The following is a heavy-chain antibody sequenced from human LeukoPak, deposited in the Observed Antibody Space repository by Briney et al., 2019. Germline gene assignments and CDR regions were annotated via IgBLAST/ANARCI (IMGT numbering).Heavy chain of an antibody. V-gene: IGHV3-30*02. CDR3: ARDGSGSYLFDS. Sequence: GGSLRLSCAASGFTFSSYGMHWVRQAPGKGLEWVAFIRYDGSNKHYADSVKGRFTISRDYAGNSLYLQMNSLRVEDTAVYYCARDGSGSYLFDSWGQGTLVTVSS. CDR1: GFTFSSYG. D-gene: IGHD3-10*01. J-gene: IGHJ4*02. CDR2: IRYDGSNK.